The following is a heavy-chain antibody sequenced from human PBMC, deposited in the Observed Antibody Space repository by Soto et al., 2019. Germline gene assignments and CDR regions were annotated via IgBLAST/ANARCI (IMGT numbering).Heavy chain of an antibody. D-gene: IGHD6-13*01. J-gene: IGHJ4*02. CDR2: ISYDGSNK. CDR3: ARLVTIGTSYSSSWYDKHFDY. CDR1: GFTFSSYA. V-gene: IGHV3-30-3*01. Sequence: GGSLRLSCAASGFTFSSYAMHWVRQAPGKGLEWVAVISYDGSNKYYADSVKGRFTISRDNSKNTLYLQMNSLRAEDTAVYYCARLVTIGTSYSSSWYDKHFDYWGQGTLVTVSS.